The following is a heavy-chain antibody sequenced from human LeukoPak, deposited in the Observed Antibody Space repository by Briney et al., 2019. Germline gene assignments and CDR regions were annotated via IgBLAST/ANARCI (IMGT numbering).Heavy chain of an antibody. CDR1: GFTFSNYA. Sequence: GGSLRLSCAASGFTFSNYAMHWVRQAPDKGLEWVGVISYDGTNKLYADSVKGRFTISRDNSKNMLYLQMNSLTTEDTAVYYCATPGTGTFYSVPNFDSWGQGTLVTVSS. J-gene: IGHJ4*02. V-gene: IGHV3-30-3*01. CDR2: ISYDGTNK. CDR3: ATPGTGTFYSVPNFDS. D-gene: IGHD3-10*01.